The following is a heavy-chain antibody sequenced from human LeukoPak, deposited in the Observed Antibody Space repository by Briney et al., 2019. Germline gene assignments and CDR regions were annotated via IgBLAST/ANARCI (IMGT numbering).Heavy chain of an antibody. CDR1: GFTFSSYS. CDR3: AREIRGYSV. CDR2: ISSSSSTI. D-gene: IGHD3-22*01. V-gene: IGHV3-48*04. J-gene: IGHJ4*02. Sequence: PGGSLRLSCAASGFTFSSYSMIWVRQAPGKGLEWVSYISSSSSTIYYADSVKGRFTISRDNAKNSLYLQMNSLRAEDTAVYYCAREIRGYSVWGQGTLVTVSS.